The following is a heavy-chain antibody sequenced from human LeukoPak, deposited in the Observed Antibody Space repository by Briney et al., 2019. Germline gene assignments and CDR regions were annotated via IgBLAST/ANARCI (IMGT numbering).Heavy chain of an antibody. CDR2: ISSSSSYI. CDR3: AELGITMIGGV. J-gene: IGHJ6*04. V-gene: IGHV3-21*01. Sequence: GGSLRLSCVASGFTFSNYDMNWVRQAPGKGLEWVSFISSSSSYIYYADSVKGRFTISRDNAKKSLYLQMNSLRAEDTAVYYCAELGITMIGGVWGKGTTVTISS. D-gene: IGHD3-10*02. CDR1: GFTFSNYD.